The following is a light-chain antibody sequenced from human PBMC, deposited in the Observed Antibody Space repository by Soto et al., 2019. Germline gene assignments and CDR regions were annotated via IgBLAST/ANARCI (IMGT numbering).Light chain of an antibody. CDR2: DVS. V-gene: IGLV2-14*01. J-gene: IGLJ1*01. CDR3: SSYTSSSTLYV. CDR1: SGDIGDYNY. Sequence: QSVLTQPASVSGSPGQSITISCVGTSGDIGDYNYVSWYQQHPGKVPKVIIYDVSNRPSGVSNRFSGSKSGNTASLTISGLQAEVEADYSCSSYTSSSTLYVFGTGTKVTVL.